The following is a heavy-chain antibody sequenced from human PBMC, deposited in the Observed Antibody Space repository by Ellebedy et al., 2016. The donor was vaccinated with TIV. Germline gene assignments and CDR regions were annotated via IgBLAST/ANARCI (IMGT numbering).Heavy chain of an antibody. J-gene: IGHJ4*02. CDR1: GYTFRTYA. Sequence: ASVKVSCXASGYTFRTYAIHWVRQAPGQRLEWMAWINAGNGNTKYSPKFQDRVTITRDTSASIAYMDVSSLRSEDTAVYYCARAPMVRGVVPHFDYWGQGTLVTVSS. D-gene: IGHD3-10*01. CDR3: ARAPMVRGVVPHFDY. CDR2: INAGNGNT. V-gene: IGHV1-3*01.